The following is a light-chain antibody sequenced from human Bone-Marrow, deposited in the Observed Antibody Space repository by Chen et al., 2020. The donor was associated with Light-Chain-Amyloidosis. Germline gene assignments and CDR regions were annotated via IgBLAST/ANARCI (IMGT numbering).Light chain of an antibody. CDR1: QSTNYK. V-gene: IGKV3-15*01. J-gene: IGKJ3*01. Sequence: ELVMTQSPATLSVAPGERATRSCRASQSTNYKLAWYQHKPGQAPRLLIYGASTRATGIPARFSGSGSGTEFTLTISSMESEDVAIYYCQQYNNWPGTFGPGTKVDIK. CDR3: QQYNNWPGT. CDR2: GAS.